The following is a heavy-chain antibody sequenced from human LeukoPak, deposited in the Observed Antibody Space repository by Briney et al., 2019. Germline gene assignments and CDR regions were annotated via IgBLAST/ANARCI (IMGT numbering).Heavy chain of an antibody. D-gene: IGHD5/OR15-5a*01. CDR2: ISSSGSTI. J-gene: IGHJ6*03. CDR1: GFTFSSYE. Sequence: PGGSLRLSCAASGFTFSSYEMNWVRQAPGKGLEWVSYISSSGSTIYYADSVKGRFTISRDNAKNSLYLQMNSLRAEDTAVYYCARIGPSPVLRSYYYYYMDVWGKGTTVTVSS. V-gene: IGHV3-48*03. CDR3: ARIGPSPVLRSYYYYYMDV.